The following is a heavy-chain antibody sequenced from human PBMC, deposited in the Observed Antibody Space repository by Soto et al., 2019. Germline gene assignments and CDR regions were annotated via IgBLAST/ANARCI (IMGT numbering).Heavy chain of an antibody. Sequence: GGSLRLSCSASGFTFSNCNMHWVRQAPGKGLEYVSAISSNGDSTYYADSVKGRFTISRDNSKNTLYLQMSSLRLEDTALYFCVKYSGYDYFFDYWGQGTLVTVSS. J-gene: IGHJ4*02. CDR2: ISSNGDST. V-gene: IGHV3-64D*08. CDR1: GFTFSNCN. CDR3: VKYSGYDYFFDY. D-gene: IGHD5-12*01.